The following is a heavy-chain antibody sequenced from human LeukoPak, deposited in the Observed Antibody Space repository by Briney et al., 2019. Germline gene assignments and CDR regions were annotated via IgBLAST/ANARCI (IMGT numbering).Heavy chain of an antibody. CDR3: ARQDIVSRYFDY. Sequence: SETLSLTCTVSGGSISSSSYCWGWIRRPPGKGLEWIGSIYYSGSTYYNPSLKSRVTISVDTSKKQFSLKLSSATAADTAVYYCARQDIVSRYFDYWGQGTLVTVSS. D-gene: IGHD5-12*01. CDR2: IYYSGST. V-gene: IGHV4-39*01. CDR1: GGSISSSSYC. J-gene: IGHJ4*02.